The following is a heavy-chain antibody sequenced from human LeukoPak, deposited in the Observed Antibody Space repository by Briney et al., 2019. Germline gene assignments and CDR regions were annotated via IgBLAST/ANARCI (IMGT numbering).Heavy chain of an antibody. J-gene: IGHJ6*03. V-gene: IGHV1-8*01. CDR3: ARMVRGVILRIYYYYYYMDV. Sequence: ASVKVSCKASGYTFTSYDINWVRQATGQGLEWMGWMNPKSGNTGYAQKSQGRVTMTRNTSISTAYMELSSLRSDDTAVYYCARMVRGVILRIYYYYYYMDVWGKGTTVTISS. D-gene: IGHD3-10*01. CDR1: GYTFTSYD. CDR2: MNPKSGNT.